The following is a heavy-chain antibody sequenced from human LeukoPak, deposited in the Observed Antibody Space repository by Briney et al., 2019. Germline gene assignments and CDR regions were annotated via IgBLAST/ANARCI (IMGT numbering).Heavy chain of an antibody. CDR1: GFTFSSYA. Sequence: PGGSLRLSCAASGFTFSSYAMHWVRQAPGKGLEWVAVISYDGSNKYYADSVKGRFTISRDNSKNTLYLQMNSLRAEDTAVYYCARDRSYTAILSWWLLPDYWGQGTLVTVSS. D-gene: IGHD3-22*01. CDR3: ARDRSYTAILSWWLLPDY. J-gene: IGHJ4*02. V-gene: IGHV3-30-3*01. CDR2: ISYDGSNK.